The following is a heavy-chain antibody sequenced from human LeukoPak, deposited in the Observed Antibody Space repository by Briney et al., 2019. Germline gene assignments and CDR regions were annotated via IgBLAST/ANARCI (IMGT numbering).Heavy chain of an antibody. CDR2: ISYDGSNK. CDR1: RFTFRTSG. V-gene: IGHV3-30*03. CDR3: ATASDNVLLWFGESFDY. D-gene: IGHD3-10*01. J-gene: IGHJ4*02. Sequence: GRSLRLSCTASRFTFRTSGMHWVRQAPGKGLEWVALISYDGSNKHYADSVKGRFTVSRDNSKNTLYLQMNSLRAEDTAMYYCATASDNVLLWFGESFDYWGQGTLVTVSS.